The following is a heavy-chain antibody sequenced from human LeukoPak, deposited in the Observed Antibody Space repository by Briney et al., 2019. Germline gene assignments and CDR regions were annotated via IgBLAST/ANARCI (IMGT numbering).Heavy chain of an antibody. D-gene: IGHD3-22*01. CDR1: GFTFSSYA. CDR3: SRVHDSSGYPRLFDY. V-gene: IGHV3-49*03. CDR2: IRSKAYGGTT. J-gene: IGHJ4*02. Sequence: PGGSLRLSCAASGFTFSSYAMSWFRQAPGKGLEWVGFIRSKAYGGTTEYAASVKGRFTISRDDSKSIAYLQMNSLKTEDTAVYYCSRVHDSSGYPRLFDYWGQGTLVTVSS.